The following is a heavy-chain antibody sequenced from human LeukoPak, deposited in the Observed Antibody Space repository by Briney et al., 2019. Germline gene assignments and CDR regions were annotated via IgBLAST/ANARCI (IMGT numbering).Heavy chain of an antibody. D-gene: IGHD3-22*01. CDR1: GFTFSSYA. Sequence: PGGSLRLSXAASGFTFSSYAMSWVRQAPGKGLEWVSAISGSGGSTYYADSVKGRFTISRDNSKNTLYLQMNSLRAEDTAVYYCAKVNDSSGYPDYWGQGTLVTVPS. J-gene: IGHJ4*02. V-gene: IGHV3-23*01. CDR3: AKVNDSSGYPDY. CDR2: ISGSGGST.